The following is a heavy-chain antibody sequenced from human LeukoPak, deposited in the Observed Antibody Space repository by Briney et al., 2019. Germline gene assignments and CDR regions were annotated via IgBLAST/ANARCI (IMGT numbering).Heavy chain of an antibody. CDR2: ISGSGGST. D-gene: IGHD4-17*01. Sequence: GGSLTLSCAPSGFTPSYNHMTWVRQAPGKGLEWVSSISGSGGSTYYADSVKGRFTISRDNSKNTLYLQMNSLRAEDTAVYYCAKEGSSYGDYPFDYWGQGTLVTVSS. CDR1: GFTPSYNH. V-gene: IGHV3-23*01. J-gene: IGHJ4*02. CDR3: AKEGSSYGDYPFDY.